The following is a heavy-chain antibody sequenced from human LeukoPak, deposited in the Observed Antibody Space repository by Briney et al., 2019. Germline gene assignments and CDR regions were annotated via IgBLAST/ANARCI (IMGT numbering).Heavy chain of an antibody. Sequence: GGSLRLSCAASGFTFSSYWMRWVRQAPGKGLVWVSRINSDGSSTSYADSVKGRFTISRDSSKNTLYLQMNSLRAEDTAVCYCARDPYCSSTSCYGGYYYGMDVWGQGTTVTVSS. V-gene: IGHV3-74*01. CDR1: GFTFSSYW. D-gene: IGHD2-2*01. CDR2: INSDGSST. J-gene: IGHJ6*02. CDR3: ARDPYCSSTSCYGGYYYGMDV.